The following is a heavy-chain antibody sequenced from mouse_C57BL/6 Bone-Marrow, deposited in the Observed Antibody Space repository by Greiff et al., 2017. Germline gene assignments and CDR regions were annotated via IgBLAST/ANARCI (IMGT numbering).Heavy chain of an antibody. V-gene: IGHV1-69*01. CDR3: TRDYYGSSHYYAMDY. CDR2: IDPSDSNN. CDR1: GYTFTSYW. Sequence: QVQLQQPGAELVMPGASVKLSCKASGYTFTSYWMHWVQQRPGQGLEWIGEIDPSDSNNNYNQKFKGKSTLTVDKSSSTAYMQLSSLTSEDSAVYYCTRDYYGSSHYYAMDYWGQGTSVTVSS. J-gene: IGHJ4*01. D-gene: IGHD1-1*01.